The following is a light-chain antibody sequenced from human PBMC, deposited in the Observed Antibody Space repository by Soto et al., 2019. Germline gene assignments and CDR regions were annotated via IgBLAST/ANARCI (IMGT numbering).Light chain of an antibody. V-gene: IGKV3-20*01. J-gene: IGKJ5*01. CDR3: QHFGGTTFT. Sequence: EIVLTQSPGTLSLSPGEGATLSCRASQSVSSSYIAWYQQRPGQTPSLLIYGASTRATGIPDRFSGSGSGTHFTLTIRRLEPGDFAVYYCQHFGGTTFTFSQGTRLEIK. CDR2: GAS. CDR1: QSVSSSY.